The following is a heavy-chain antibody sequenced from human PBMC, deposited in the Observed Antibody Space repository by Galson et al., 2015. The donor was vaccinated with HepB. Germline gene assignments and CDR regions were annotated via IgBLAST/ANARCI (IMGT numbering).Heavy chain of an antibody. D-gene: IGHD2-15*01. J-gene: IGHJ4*02. CDR2: INPNGGGP. Sequence: SVKVSCKASGYTFTGYYMHWVRQAPGQGLEWMGCINPNGGGPSYAQNFQGRVTMTRDTSISTAYMELSRLRADDTPVYYCASGAADWSPNYLGQGTLVTVSS. V-gene: IGHV1-2*02. CDR1: GYTFTGYY. CDR3: ASGAADWSPNY.